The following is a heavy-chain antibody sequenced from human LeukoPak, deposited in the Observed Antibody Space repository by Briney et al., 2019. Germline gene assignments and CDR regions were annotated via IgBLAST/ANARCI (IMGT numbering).Heavy chain of an antibody. CDR1: GESSTGYH. CDR3: ARAKSPIFSDAFDV. Sequence: SETLSLTCARNGESSTGYHWTWIRQAPGKGLEYIGEVNHNGRVISNPSLKSRLSISVDTSNNQFSLSLSSVTAADTAVYFCARAKSPIFSDAFDVWGQGTKVTVSS. J-gene: IGHJ3*01. V-gene: IGHV4-34*01. CDR2: VNHNGRV.